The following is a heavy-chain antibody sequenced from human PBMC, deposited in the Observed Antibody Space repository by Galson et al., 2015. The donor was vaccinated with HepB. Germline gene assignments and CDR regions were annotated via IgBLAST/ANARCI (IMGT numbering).Heavy chain of an antibody. CDR2: IYPGDSDT. CDR1: GYSFTSYW. CDR3: ARHRSGDYGDYYYYGMDV. J-gene: IGHJ6*02. Sequence: QSGAEVTKPGESLKISCKGSGYSFTSYWIGWVRQMPGKGLEWMGIIYPGDSDTRYSPSFQGQVTISADKSISTAYLQWSSLKASDTAMYYCARHRSGDYGDYYYYGMDVWGQGTTVTVSS. D-gene: IGHD4-17*01. V-gene: IGHV5-51*01.